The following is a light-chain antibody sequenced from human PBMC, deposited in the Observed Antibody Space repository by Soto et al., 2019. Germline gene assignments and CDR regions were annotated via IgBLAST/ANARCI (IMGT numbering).Light chain of an antibody. CDR2: AAS. J-gene: IGKJ4*01. Sequence: DIQMTQSPSSLSASVGDGVTITCRASQRISNYVNWYQQKPGKAPKLLIYAASRLQSGVPSRFSGTGSRTDFTLTISSLQPEDFATYYCQETFSTPSFTFGGGTKVEI. CDR1: QRISNY. V-gene: IGKV1-39*01. CDR3: QETFSTPSFT.